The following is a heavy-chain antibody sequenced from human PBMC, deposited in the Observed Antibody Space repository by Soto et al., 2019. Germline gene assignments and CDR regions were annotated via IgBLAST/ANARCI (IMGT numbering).Heavy chain of an antibody. D-gene: IGHD2-21*02. CDR2: IWYDGSKK. V-gene: IGHV3-33*06. J-gene: IGHJ4*02. CDR1: GFTFSTYG. CDR3: VKDHCGGDCYSNPYFAY. Sequence: QVQLVESGGGVVQPGRSLRLSCAASGFTFSTYGIHWVRQAPGKGLEWLAVIWYDGSKKYYADSVQGRFTISRDNSKNXAYLQMNSLRAEATAVYYCVKDHCGGDCYSNPYFAYWGQGTLVTVSS.